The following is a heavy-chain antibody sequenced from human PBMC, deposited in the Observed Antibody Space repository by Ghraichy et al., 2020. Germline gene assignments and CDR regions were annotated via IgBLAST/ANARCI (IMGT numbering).Heavy chain of an antibody. CDR3: AGGYYFDY. CDR1: GFTFRAYG. V-gene: IGHV3-30*03. CDR2: ISYDGSNK. J-gene: IGHJ4*02. Sequence: GGSLRLSCAASGFTFRAYGMHWVRQAPGKGLEWVAVISYDGSNKYYADSVKGRFTMSRDNSKNTLYLQMNSLRVEDTAVYYCAGGYYFDYWGQGTLVTVSS. D-gene: IGHD3-16*01.